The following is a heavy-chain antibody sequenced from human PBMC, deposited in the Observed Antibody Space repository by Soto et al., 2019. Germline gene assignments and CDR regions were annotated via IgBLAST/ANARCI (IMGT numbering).Heavy chain of an antibody. J-gene: IGHJ6*03. D-gene: IGHD4-4*01. Sequence: GGSLRLSCAASGVTFSNYGMHWVRQAPGKGLEWVAVISFDGSNKYYAESVKGRFTISRDNSKNTLYLQMNSLRAEDTAVYYCAKDYYLRPTVTSSYYYYHYMDVWGKGTTVTVSS. CDR3: AKDYYLRPTVTSSYYYYHYMDV. V-gene: IGHV3-30*18. CDR2: ISFDGSNK. CDR1: GVTFSNYG.